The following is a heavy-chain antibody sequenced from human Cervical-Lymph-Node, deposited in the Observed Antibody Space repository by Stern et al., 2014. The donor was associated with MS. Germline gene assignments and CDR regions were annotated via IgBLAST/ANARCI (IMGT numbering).Heavy chain of an antibody. D-gene: IGHD2/OR15-2a*01. CDR1: GGSITNYY. V-gene: IGHV4-59*01. CDR3: ARDKGMFFL. J-gene: IGHJ4*01. CDR2: IYYSGST. Sequence: QVQLQESGPGLVKPSETLSLTCTVSGGSITNYYWSWIRKPPGKGLEWSGYIYYSGSTNYNPSLKSRGTISVDTYKNQFSLKLSSVTAADSAVYYCARDKGMFFLWGQGTLVTVSS.